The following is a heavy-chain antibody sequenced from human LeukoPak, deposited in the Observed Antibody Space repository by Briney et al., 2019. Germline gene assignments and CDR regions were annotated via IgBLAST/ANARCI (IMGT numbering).Heavy chain of an antibody. CDR3: ARGSQWLRSFDY. J-gene: IGHJ4*02. CDR2: IYSDGNT. V-gene: IGHV3-53*01. D-gene: IGHD5-12*01. Sequence: GGSLRLSCAASGFTVSSNYMSWVRQAPGKGLEWVSVIYSDGNTYYADSVKGRFTISRDNSKNTLYLQMNSLRAEDTVVYYCARGSQWLRSFDYWGQGTLVTVSS. CDR1: GFTVSSNY.